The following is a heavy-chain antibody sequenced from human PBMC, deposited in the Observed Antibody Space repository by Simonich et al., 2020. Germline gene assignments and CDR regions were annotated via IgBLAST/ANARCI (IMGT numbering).Heavy chain of an antibody. V-gene: IGHV1-2*02. CDR3: ARDRAARYYYYYYMDV. Sequence: QVQLVQSGAEVKKPGASVKVSCKASGYTFTGYYMHWVRQAPGQGLEWRGWSNPNSGGTNYAQKFQGRVTMTRDTSISTAYMELSRLRSDYTAVYYCARDRAARYYYYYYMDVWGKGTTVTVSS. J-gene: IGHJ6*03. CDR1: GYTFTGYY. CDR2: SNPNSGGT. D-gene: IGHD6-6*01.